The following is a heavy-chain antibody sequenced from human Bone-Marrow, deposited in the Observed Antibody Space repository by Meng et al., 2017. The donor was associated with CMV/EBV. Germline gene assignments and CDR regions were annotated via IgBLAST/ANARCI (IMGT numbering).Heavy chain of an antibody. CDR1: GFTFSDYY. CDR2: ISSSGSTI. CDR3: ARERNYDFWSGSSSIFDY. J-gene: IGHJ4*02. V-gene: IGHV3-11*01. Sequence: GESLKISCAASGFTFSDYYMSWIRQAPGKGLEWVSYISSSGSTIYYADSVKGRFTISRDNAKNSLYLQMNSLRAEDTAVYYCARERNYDFWSGSSSIFDYWGQGTLVTVYS. D-gene: IGHD3-3*01.